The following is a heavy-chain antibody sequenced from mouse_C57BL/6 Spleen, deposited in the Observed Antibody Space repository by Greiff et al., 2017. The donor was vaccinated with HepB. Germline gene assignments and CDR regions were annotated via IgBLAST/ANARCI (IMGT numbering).Heavy chain of an antibody. D-gene: IGHD3-1*01. CDR3: ARHIARGGNYWYFDV. CDR2: INPSSGYT. J-gene: IGHJ1*03. CDR1: GYTFTSYW. V-gene: IGHV1-7*01. Sequence: QVQLKESGAELAKPGASVKLSCKASGYTFTSYWMHWVKQRPGQGLEWIGYINPSSGYTKYNQKFKDKATLTADKSSSTAYMQLSSLTYEDSAVDYCARHIARGGNYWYFDVWGTGTTVTVSS.